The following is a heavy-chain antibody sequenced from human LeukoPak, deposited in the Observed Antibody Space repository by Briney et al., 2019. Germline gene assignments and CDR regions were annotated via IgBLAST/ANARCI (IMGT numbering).Heavy chain of an antibody. D-gene: IGHD3-10*01. J-gene: IGHJ4*02. V-gene: IGHV3-30*18. CDR3: ANQWFGEFPLLAY. Sequence: GGSLRLSCAASGFTFSSYGMHWVRQAPGKGLEWVAVISDDGSNKYYADSVKGRFTISRDNSKNTPYLQMNSLRAEDTAVYYCANQWFGEFPLLAYWGLGTLVTVSS. CDR2: ISDDGSNK. CDR1: GFTFSSYG.